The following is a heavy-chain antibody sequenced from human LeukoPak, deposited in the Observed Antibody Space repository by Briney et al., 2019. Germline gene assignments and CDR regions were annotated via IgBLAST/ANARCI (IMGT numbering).Heavy chain of an antibody. CDR1: GYTFTSYY. Sequence: ASVKVSCKASGYTFTSYYMHWVRQAPGQGLEWMGIINPSGGSTSYAQKFQGRVTMTRDTSTSTVYMELSSLRSEDTAVYYCARESRDDSSGYYRVFFDYWGQGTLVTVSS. CDR2: INPSGGST. D-gene: IGHD3-22*01. V-gene: IGHV1-46*01. J-gene: IGHJ4*02. CDR3: ARESRDDSSGYYRVFFDY.